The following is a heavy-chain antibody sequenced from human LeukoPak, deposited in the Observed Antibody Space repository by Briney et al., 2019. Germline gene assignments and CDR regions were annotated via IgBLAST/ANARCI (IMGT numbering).Heavy chain of an antibody. CDR3: ARVTGYTIEDYFDY. V-gene: IGHV4-4*07. D-gene: IGHD3-9*01. CDR2: ISTSGST. CDR1: GGSISSYY. Sequence: PSETLSLTCTVSGGSISSYYWSWIRQPAGKGLESIGHISTSGSTNYNPSLKSRVTMSVDTSKNQFSLKLSSVTAADTAVYYCARVTGYTIEDYFDYWGQGTLVTVSS. J-gene: IGHJ4*02.